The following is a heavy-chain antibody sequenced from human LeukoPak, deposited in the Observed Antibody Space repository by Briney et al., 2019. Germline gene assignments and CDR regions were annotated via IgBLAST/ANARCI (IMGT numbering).Heavy chain of an antibody. D-gene: IGHD6-13*01. Sequence: PGGSLRPSCAASGFTFSSYWMHWVRQAPGKGLVWVSRINSDGSSTSYADSVKGRFTISRDNAKNTLYLQMNSLRAEDTAVYYCARVVVVAAAEFDAFDIWGQGTMVTVSS. CDR3: ARVVVVAAAEFDAFDI. CDR2: INSDGSST. V-gene: IGHV3-74*01. CDR1: GFTFSSYW. J-gene: IGHJ3*02.